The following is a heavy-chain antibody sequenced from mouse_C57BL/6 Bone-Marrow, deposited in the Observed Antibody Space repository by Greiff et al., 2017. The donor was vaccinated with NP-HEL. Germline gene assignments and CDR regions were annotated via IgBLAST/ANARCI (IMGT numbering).Heavy chain of an antibody. CDR2: IYPGDGDT. V-gene: IGHV1-82*01. J-gene: IGHJ2*01. Sequence: LEESGPELVKPGASVKISRKASGYAFSSSWMNWVKQRPGKGLEWIGRIYPGDGDTNYNGKFKGKATLTADKSSSTAYMQLSSLTSEDSAVYFCARRYRNYFDYWGQGTTLTVSS. CDR3: ARRYRNYFDY. D-gene: IGHD2-14*01. CDR1: GYAFSSSW.